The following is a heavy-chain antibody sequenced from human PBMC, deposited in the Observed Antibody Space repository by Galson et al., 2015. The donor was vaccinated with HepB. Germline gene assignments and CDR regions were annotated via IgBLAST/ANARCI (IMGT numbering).Heavy chain of an antibody. D-gene: IGHD6-6*01. J-gene: IGHJ6*02. CDR1: GGSISRDGYY. V-gene: IGHV4-39*01. Sequence: SETLSLTCTVSGGSISRDGYYWGWIRQPPGRGLEWIGSIYYSGSTFYNPSLKGRVTMSVDTSKNQFSLQLSSVTAADTAVYYCALSIAARPGPWGTMDVWGQGTTGSVSS. CDR2: IYYSGST. CDR3: ALSIAARPGPWGTMDV.